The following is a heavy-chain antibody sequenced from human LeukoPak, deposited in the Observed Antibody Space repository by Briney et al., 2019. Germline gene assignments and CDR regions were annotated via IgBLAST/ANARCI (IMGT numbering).Heavy chain of an antibody. CDR1: GFCFRSYW. J-gene: IGHJ4*02. CDR3: ARGPSGNGDY. V-gene: IGHV3-74*01. Sequence: GGSLRLSCAASGFCFRSYWMHWVRQAPGKGLVWVSRINTDGTSTNYADSVKGRFTISRDTAKNTLYLQMNSLRVEDTAVYYCARGPSGNGDYWGQGTLVTVSS. D-gene: IGHD1-1*01. CDR2: INTDGTST.